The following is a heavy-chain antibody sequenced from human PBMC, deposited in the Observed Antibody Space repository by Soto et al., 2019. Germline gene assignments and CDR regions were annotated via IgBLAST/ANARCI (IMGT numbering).Heavy chain of an antibody. V-gene: IGHV1-18*01. CDR2: ISAYNGNT. J-gene: IGHJ5*02. CDR1: GYTCTSYG. Sequence: QVQLVKSGAEVKKPGASVKVSCKASGYTCTSYGISWVRQAPGQGLEWMGWISAYNGNTNYAQKLQGRVTMTTDTSTSTAYIELRSLRSDDTAVNYCARDIRQYCSSTSCYFGFDPWGQGTLVTVSS. CDR3: ARDIRQYCSSTSCYFGFDP. D-gene: IGHD2-2*01.